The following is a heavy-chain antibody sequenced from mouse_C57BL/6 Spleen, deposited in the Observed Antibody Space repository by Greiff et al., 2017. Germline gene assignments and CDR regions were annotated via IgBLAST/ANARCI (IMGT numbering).Heavy chain of an antibody. Sequence: QVQLQQSGAELVKPGASVKLSCTASGYTFTEYTIHWVKQRSGQGLEWIGWFYPGSGRIKYNEKFKDKATLTADKSSSTVYMELSRLTSEDSAVYYCARHYYGRDARDYWGQGTAVTVSS. V-gene: IGHV1-62-2*01. D-gene: IGHD1-1*01. CDR2: FYPGSGRI. CDR3: ARHYYGRDARDY. J-gene: IGHJ4*01. CDR1: GYTFTEYT.